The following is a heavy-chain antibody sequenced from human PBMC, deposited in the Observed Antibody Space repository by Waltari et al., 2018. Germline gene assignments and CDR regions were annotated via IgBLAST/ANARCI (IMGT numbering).Heavy chain of an antibody. Sequence: QVQLQQWGAGLLKPSETLSLTCAVYGGSFSGYYWRWIRQPHGKGLEWIGEINHSGSTNYNPSLKSRVTISVDTSKNQFSLKLSSVTAADTAVYYCARGSAPRVVVVVAATGIDYWGQGTLVTVSS. D-gene: IGHD2-15*01. CDR3: ARGSAPRVVVVVAATGIDY. CDR1: GGSFSGYY. V-gene: IGHV4-34*01. CDR2: INHSGST. J-gene: IGHJ4*02.